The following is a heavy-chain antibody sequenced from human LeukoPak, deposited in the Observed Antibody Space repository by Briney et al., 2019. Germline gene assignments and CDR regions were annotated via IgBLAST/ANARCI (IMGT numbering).Heavy chain of an antibody. CDR2: IRSKANDYAT. Sequence: GGSLRLSCAASGFTFSASAMHWVRQASGKGLEWVGRIRSKANDYATLYAASVKGRFTISRDDSTNMAYLQMNSLNTEDTTMYYCTRHGNGDDTSGYTDYWGQGTLVTVSS. J-gene: IGHJ4*02. D-gene: IGHD3-22*01. CDR3: TRHGNGDDTSGYTDY. CDR1: GFTFSASA. V-gene: IGHV3-73*01.